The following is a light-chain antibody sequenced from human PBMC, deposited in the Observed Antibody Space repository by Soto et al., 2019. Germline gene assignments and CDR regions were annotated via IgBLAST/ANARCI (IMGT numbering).Light chain of an antibody. J-gene: IGKJ1*01. CDR2: KAF. Sequence: DIQMTQSPSTLSASVGDRVTITCRASPSLSRWITWYQQKPGKAPKVLIYKAFSLEREVPSRFSGHGAGTEVTLNLSSLQPDDFATCYCQQYISYPWTFGQGTKVEIK. CDR1: PSLSRW. CDR3: QQYISYPWT. V-gene: IGKV1-5*03.